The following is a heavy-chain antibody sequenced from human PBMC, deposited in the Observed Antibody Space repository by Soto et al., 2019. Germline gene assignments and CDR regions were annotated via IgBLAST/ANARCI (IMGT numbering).Heavy chain of an antibody. Sequence: PSETLSLTCTVSGGSISSADYCWSWVRQPPGKGLEWIGSIYSSELTYYNPSLQSRVTISVDTSKKQFSLKLSSVTAADTAVYYRAREAMRDFWSHRLDVWGQGTTVTVSS. V-gene: IGHV4-30-4*01. J-gene: IGHJ6*02. CDR2: IYSSELT. CDR3: AREAMRDFWSHRLDV. CDR1: GGSISSADYC. D-gene: IGHD3-3*01.